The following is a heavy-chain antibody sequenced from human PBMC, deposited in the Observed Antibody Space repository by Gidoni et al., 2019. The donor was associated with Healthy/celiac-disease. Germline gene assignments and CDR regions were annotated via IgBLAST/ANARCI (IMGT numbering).Heavy chain of an antibody. V-gene: IGHV3-48*02. CDR3: AREALTDAGD. CDR1: VFTFSSYS. Sequence: EVQLVASGGGLVQPGGSLSLSCAASVFTFSSYSMNGVRQAPGKGLEWVSYISSSSSTIDDADSVKGRFTIARDNAKNSLYLQMNSRRDEDTAVYYWAREALTDAGDWGQGTLVTVSS. CDR2: ISSSSSTI. J-gene: IGHJ4*02.